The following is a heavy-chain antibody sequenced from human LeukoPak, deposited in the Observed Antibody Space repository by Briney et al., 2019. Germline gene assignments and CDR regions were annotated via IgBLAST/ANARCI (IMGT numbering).Heavy chain of an antibody. CDR3: ATGRLEWAYYFDY. J-gene: IGHJ4*02. V-gene: IGHV4-34*01. CDR2: INHSGST. CDR1: GGSFSGYY. Sequence: SETLSLTCAVYGGSFSGYYWSWIRQPPGKGLEWIGEINHSGSTNYNPSLTSRVTISVDTSKNQFSLKLSSVTAADTAVYYCATGRLEWAYYFDYWGQGTLVTVSS. D-gene: IGHD3-3*01.